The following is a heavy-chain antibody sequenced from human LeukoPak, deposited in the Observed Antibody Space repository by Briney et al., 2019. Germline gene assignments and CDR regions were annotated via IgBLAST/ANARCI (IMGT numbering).Heavy chain of an antibody. CDR2: IYTSGST. J-gene: IGHJ4*02. CDR3: ARDEGSSTKRNY. Sequence: SETLSLTCTVSGYSISSGYYWSWIRQPAGKGLEWIGRIYTSGSTNYNPSLKSRVTMSVDTSKNQFSLKLSSVTAADTAVYYCARDEGSSTKRNYWGQGTLVTVSS. V-gene: IGHV4-4*07. CDR1: GYSISSGYY. D-gene: IGHD6-13*01.